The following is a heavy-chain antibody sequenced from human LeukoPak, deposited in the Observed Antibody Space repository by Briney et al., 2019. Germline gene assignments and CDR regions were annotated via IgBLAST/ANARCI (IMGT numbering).Heavy chain of an antibody. D-gene: IGHD3-9*01. CDR1: GGSISNTSYY. V-gene: IGHV4-39*01. J-gene: IGHJ4*02. Sequence: SETLSLTCTVSGGSISNTSYYWGWIRQPPGKGLEWIVAIYYSGSTCINPSLKSRVTMSVDTSENLFFLKLSSVTAADTAVYYCASQYYDILTGYPYYFDYWGQGTLVTVSS. CDR3: ASQYYDILTGYPYYFDY. CDR2: IYYSGST.